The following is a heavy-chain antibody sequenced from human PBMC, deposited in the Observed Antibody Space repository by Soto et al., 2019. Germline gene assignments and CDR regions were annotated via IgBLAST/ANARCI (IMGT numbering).Heavy chain of an antibody. CDR3: ARHAWLEN. CDR1: VFSVSGDT. D-gene: IGHD3-9*01. CDR2: IYSGGNT. V-gene: IGHV3-53*02. J-gene: IGHJ4*02. Sequence: EVQLVETGGGLIYPGGSLRLSCAASVFSVSGDTMNWVRQAPGKGLEWISAIYSGGNTNDAGSVKGRFTISRDTSKNTLYLQMNSLRVEDTAVYYCARHAWLENWGQGTLVTVSS.